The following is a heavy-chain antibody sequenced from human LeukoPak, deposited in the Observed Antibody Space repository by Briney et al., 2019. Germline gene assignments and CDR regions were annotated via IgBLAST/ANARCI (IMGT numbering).Heavy chain of an antibody. J-gene: IGHJ6*02. CDR3: ARDSGYDLYYYYGMDV. CDR2: IYTSGST. CDR1: GGTISSYY. V-gene: IGHV4-4*07. D-gene: IGHD5-12*01. Sequence: PSETLSLTCTVSGGTISSYYWSWIRQPAGKGLEWIGRIYTSGSTNYNPSLKSRVTMSVDTSKNQFSLRLSSVTAADTAVYYCARDSGYDLYYYYGMDVWGQGTTVTVSS.